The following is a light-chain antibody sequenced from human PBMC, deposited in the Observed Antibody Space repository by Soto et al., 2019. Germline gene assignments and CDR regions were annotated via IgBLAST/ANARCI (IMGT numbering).Light chain of an antibody. J-gene: IGKJ3*01. V-gene: IGKV3-20*01. CDR2: GAS. Sequence: EIVLTQSPGTLSLSPGERATLSCRASQSVSSSYLAWYQQKPGQAPRLLIYGASSRATGIPDRFSGSVSGTDFTLTISRLEPEDFAVYCWQQYGSSPLTFGPGTKLDIK. CDR3: QQYGSSPLT. CDR1: QSVSSSY.